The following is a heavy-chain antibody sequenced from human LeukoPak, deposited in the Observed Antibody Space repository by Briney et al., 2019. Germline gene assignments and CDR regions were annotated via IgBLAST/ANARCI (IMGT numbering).Heavy chain of an antibody. J-gene: IGHJ3*02. V-gene: IGHV4-59*08. CDR1: GGSISSYY. Sequence: SETLSLTCTVSGGSISSYYWSWIRQPPGKGLEWIGYIYYSGSTNYNPSLKSRVTISVDTSKNQFSLKLSSVTAADTAVYYCARHDILTGSGAFDIWGQGTMVTVSS. D-gene: IGHD3-9*01. CDR3: ARHDILTGSGAFDI. CDR2: IYYSGST.